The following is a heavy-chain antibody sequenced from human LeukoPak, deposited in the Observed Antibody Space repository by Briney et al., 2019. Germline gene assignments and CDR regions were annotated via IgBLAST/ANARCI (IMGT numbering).Heavy chain of an antibody. J-gene: IGHJ4*02. Sequence: GGSLRLSCTASGFTFSSYAMYWVRQAPGKGLEWVSGIFGSGGSAHYADSVKDRFTISRDNSQNTVYLQMNSLRAEDTAVYYCGKTTTGYSSGRNPAWPVDYWGQGTLVTVSS. CDR2: IFGSGGSA. D-gene: IGHD6-19*01. CDR3: GKTTTGYSSGRNPAWPVDY. V-gene: IGHV3-23*01. CDR1: GFTFSSYA.